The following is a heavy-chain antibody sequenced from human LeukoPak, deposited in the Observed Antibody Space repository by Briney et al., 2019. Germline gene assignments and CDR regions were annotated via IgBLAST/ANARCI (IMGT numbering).Heavy chain of an antibody. D-gene: IGHD1-26*01. Sequence: GGSLRLSCAASGFTFSSYAMSWVRKAPGKGLEWVSAISGSGGSTHYADSVKGRFTISRDNSKNTLYLQMNSLRAEDTAVYYCAKFWYSGSYFRDYWGQGTLVTVSS. CDR3: AKFWYSGSYFRDY. J-gene: IGHJ4*02. V-gene: IGHV3-23*01. CDR1: GFTFSSYA. CDR2: ISGSGGST.